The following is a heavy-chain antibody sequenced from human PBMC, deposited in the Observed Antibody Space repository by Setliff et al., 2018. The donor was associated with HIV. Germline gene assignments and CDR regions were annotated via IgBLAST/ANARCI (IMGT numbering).Heavy chain of an antibody. Sequence: PSETLSLTCRWSNDAVSGHESYWGWIRQSPGKRREWIGNVYYTGTAHYNSSLRSRATITVDMSRSQFFRVLSSVTAADTAIYYCASAAYSYSSGRHFYYFDYWGPGTLVTVSS. CDR2: VYYTGTA. CDR3: ASAAYSYSSGRHFYYFDY. V-gene: IGHV4-39*01. CDR1: NDAVSGHESY. J-gene: IGHJ4*01. D-gene: IGHD3-10*01.